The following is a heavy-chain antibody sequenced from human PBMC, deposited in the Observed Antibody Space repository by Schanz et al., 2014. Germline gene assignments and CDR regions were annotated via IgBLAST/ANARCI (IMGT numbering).Heavy chain of an antibody. CDR1: GFTVNTNY. D-gene: IGHD2-21*01. V-gene: IGHV3-53*01. Sequence: EVRLVESGGDLVQPGGSLRLSCAASGFTVNTNYMSWVRQAPGKGLEWISSMYINSGSTQYADSVKGRFTISRDNSKNTLYLQMNSLRAEDTAVYYCAKGQLLSYYFDYWGQGTLVTVSS. J-gene: IGHJ4*02. CDR3: AKGQLLSYYFDY. CDR2: MYINSGST.